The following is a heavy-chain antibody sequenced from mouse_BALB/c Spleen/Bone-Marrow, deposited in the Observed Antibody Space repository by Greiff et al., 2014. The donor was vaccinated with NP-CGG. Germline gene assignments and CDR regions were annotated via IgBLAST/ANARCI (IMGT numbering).Heavy chain of an antibody. CDR2: IWGDGST. J-gene: IGHJ4*01. CDR3: ARELGHYAMDY. CDR1: GFSLTGYG. D-gene: IGHD4-1*01. Sequence: QVQLKESGPGLVAPSQSLSITCTVSGFSLTGYGVNWVRQPPGKGLEWLGTIWGDGSTDYNSALKSRLSISKDNSKSQVFLKMNSLQTDDTARYYCARELGHYAMDYWGQGTSVTVSS. V-gene: IGHV2-6-7*01.